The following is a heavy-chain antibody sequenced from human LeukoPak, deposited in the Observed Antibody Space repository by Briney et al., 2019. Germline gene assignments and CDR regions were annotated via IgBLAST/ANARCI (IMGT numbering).Heavy chain of an antibody. CDR1: GGSISSYY. Sequence: SETLSLTCTVSGGSISSYYWSWIRQPAGKGLEWIGRIYASGSTNYNPSLKSRVTMSVDTSKSQFSLKLISVTAADTAVYYCARATFTMTRNAFDIWGQGTMVTVSS. J-gene: IGHJ3*02. V-gene: IGHV4-4*07. D-gene: IGHD3-22*01. CDR2: IYASGST. CDR3: ARATFTMTRNAFDI.